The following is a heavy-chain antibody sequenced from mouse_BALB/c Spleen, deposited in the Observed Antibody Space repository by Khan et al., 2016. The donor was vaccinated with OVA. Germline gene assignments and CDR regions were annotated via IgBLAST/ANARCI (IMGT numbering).Heavy chain of an antibody. CDR1: GYAFSSSW. D-gene: IGHD2-1*01. Sequence: VQLQQSGPELVKPGASVKISCKASGYAFSSSWMNWVKQRPGQGLEWIGRIYPGDGDTNYNGKFKGKATLTADKSSSTAYMQLSSLTSLDSAVYCCARSDGNFWYFDVWGAGTTVTVSS. CDR3: ARSDGNFWYFDV. J-gene: IGHJ1*01. V-gene: IGHV1-82*01. CDR2: IYPGDGDT.